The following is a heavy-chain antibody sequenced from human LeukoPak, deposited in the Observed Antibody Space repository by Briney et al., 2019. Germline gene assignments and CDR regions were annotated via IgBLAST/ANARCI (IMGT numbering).Heavy chain of an antibody. J-gene: IGHJ4*02. CDR2: MNPNSGNT. CDR1: RYSFTSYY. CDR3: ARGRYYDSSGYPSYYFDY. V-gene: IGHV1-8*01. D-gene: IGHD3-22*01. Sequence: HEASVKLSCKASRYSFTSYYRKWVRQATGQGLERMGWMNPNSGNTGYAQKFQGRVTMTRNTSISTAYMELSSLRSEDTAVYYCARGRYYDSSGYPSYYFDYWGQGTLVTVSS.